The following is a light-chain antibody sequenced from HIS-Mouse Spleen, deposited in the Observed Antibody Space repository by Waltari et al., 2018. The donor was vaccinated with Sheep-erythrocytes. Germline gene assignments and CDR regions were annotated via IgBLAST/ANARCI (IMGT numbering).Light chain of an antibody. V-gene: IGKV1D-8*02. CDR3: QQYYSFPFT. J-gene: IGKJ3*01. Sequence: IWMTQSPSLLSASTGDRVTISCRMRQGLSSYLAWYQQKPGKAPDLLIYAASTLQSGVPSRFSGSGSGTDFTLTISCLQSEDFATYYCQQYYSFPFTFGPGTKVDIK. CDR1: QGLSSY. CDR2: AAS.